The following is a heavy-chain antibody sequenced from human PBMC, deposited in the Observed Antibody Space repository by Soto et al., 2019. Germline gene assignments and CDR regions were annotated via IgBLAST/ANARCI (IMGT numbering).Heavy chain of an antibody. J-gene: IGHJ4*02. CDR3: ARDPLGYCSGGSCYWGYFDY. D-gene: IGHD2-15*01. V-gene: IGHV3-30-3*01. Sequence: GGSLRLSCAASGFTVSSYAMHWVRQAPGKGLEWVAVISYDGSNKYYADSVKGRFTISRDNSKNTLYLQMNSLRAEDTAVYYCARDPLGYCSGGSCYWGYFDYWGQGTLVTVSS. CDR1: GFTVSSYA. CDR2: ISYDGSNK.